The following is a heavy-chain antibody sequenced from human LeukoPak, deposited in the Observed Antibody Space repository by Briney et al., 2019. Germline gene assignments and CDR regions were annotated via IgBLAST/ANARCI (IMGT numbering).Heavy chain of an antibody. CDR2: INPNSGGT. CDR3: ARVVRYSSGPLTDLLPYYFDY. J-gene: IGHJ4*02. Sequence: ASVKVSCKASGYTFTGYYMHWVRQAPGQGLEWMGWINPNSGGTNYAQKFQGRVTMTRDTSISTAYMELSRLRSDDMAVYYCARVVRYSSGPLTDLLPYYFDYWGQGTPVTVSS. V-gene: IGHV1-2*02. D-gene: IGHD6-19*01. CDR1: GYTFTGYY.